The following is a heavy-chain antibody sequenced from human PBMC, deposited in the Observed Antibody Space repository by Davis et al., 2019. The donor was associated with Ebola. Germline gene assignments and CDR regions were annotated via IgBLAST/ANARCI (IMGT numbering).Heavy chain of an antibody. V-gene: IGHV3-73*01. CDR1: GFTFSGSA. D-gene: IGHD5-18*01. CDR3: TATVTVDY. Sequence: GESLKISCAASGFTFSGSAMHWVRQASGKGLEWVGRIRSKANSYATAYAASVKGRFTISRDDSKNTAYLQMNSLKTEDTAVYYCTATVTVDYWGQGTLVTVSS. J-gene: IGHJ4*02. CDR2: IRSKANSYAT.